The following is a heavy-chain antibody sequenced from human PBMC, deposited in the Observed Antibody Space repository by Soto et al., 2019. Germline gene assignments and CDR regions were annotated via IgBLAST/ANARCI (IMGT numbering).Heavy chain of an antibody. V-gene: IGHV4-39*01. D-gene: IGHD3-10*01. Sequence: SETLSLTCTVSGSSISSSSYYWGWIRQPPGKGLEWIGSIYYSGSTYYNPSLKSRVTISVDTSKNQFSLKLNSLTAADTAVYYCARHYYGSGPDAFDIWGQGTMVTVSS. J-gene: IGHJ3*02. CDR3: ARHYYGSGPDAFDI. CDR2: IYYSGST. CDR1: GSSISSSSYY.